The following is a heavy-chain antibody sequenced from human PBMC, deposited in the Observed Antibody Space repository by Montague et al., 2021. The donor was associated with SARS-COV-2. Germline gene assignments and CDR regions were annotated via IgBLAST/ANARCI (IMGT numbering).Heavy chain of an antibody. D-gene: IGHD3-3*01. Sequence: SETLSLTCTVSGASISSRGYYWGWIRQPPGKGLEWIGFNSYSGRTYYNPSLKSRVTISVDTSKNQFSLNLSSVTAADTAVYYCATLSPSIPSFRVVQRYYFDDWGQGTLVTVSS. J-gene: IGHJ4*02. CDR1: GASISSRGYY. CDR2: NSYSGRT. V-gene: IGHV4-39*01. CDR3: ATLSPSIPSFRVVQRYYFDD.